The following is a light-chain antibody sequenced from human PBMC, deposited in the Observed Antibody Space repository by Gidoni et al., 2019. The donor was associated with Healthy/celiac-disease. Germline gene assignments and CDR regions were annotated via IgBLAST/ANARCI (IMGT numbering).Light chain of an antibody. CDR3: QSYDSSLSGWV. J-gene: IGLJ3*02. CDR2: GNS. Sequence: QYVLTQPPSVSGAPGQRVTISCTGSSSNIGAGYDVHWYQQHPGTAPKLLIYGNSTRPSVVPDLFSGSQSGTSASLAITGLQAEDEADYYCQSYDSSLSGWVFGGGTKLTVL. CDR1: SSNIGAGYD. V-gene: IGLV1-40*01.